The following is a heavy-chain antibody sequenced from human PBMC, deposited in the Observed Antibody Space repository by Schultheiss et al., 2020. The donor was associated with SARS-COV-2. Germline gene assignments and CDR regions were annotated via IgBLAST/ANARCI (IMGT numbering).Heavy chain of an antibody. Sequence: SETLSLTCTISGGPISSYYCNWIRQPPGKGLEWIGYIYYSGSTNYNPSLKSRVTISVDTSKNQFSLKLSSVTAADTAVYYCARGGYYDSSGSHGDYWGQGTLVTVSS. CDR3: ARGGYYDSSGSHGDY. V-gene: IGHV4-59*12. J-gene: IGHJ4*02. CDR2: IYYSGST. D-gene: IGHD3-22*01. CDR1: GGPISSYY.